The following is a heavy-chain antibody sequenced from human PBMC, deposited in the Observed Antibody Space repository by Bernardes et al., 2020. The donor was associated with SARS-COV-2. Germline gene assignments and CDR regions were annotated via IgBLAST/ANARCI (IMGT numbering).Heavy chain of an antibody. CDR2: TSYRSKWNY. CDR3: ARGADYAMGV. Sequence: SQTPSLTSAISGDSASNHSAVWHLLVQSPARALEWMGRTSYRSKWNYDYAVSVKSRITISPDTSKNQFSLELTSVTPEDTAVYYCARGADYAMGVWGQGTTVTVSS. V-gene: IGHV6-1*01. CDR1: GDSASNHSAV. J-gene: IGHJ6*02.